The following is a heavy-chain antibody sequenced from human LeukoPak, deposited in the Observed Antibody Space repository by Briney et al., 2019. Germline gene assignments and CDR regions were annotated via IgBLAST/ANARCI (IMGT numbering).Heavy chain of an antibody. Sequence: GGSLRLSCAASGFTFSTYTMNWVRQAPGKGLEWLSHISSSSNTIYYADSVEGRFIISRDNAKNSLYLQMNSLRAEDTAVYYCARPMFYGSGSDVFDYWGQGTLVTVSS. CDR2: ISSSSNTI. D-gene: IGHD3-10*01. J-gene: IGHJ4*02. CDR3: ARPMFYGSGSDVFDY. CDR1: GFTFSTYT. V-gene: IGHV3-48*01.